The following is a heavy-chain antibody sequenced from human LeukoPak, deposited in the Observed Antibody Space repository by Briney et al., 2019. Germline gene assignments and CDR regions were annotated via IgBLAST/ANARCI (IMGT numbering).Heavy chain of an antibody. CDR3: AREGTDTPYYNWNDWFDP. CDR1: GFTFTSSA. Sequence: GASVKVSCKASGFTFTSSAVQWVRQARGQRLEWIGWIVVGSGNTNYAQKFQERVTITRDMSTSTAYMELSSLRSEDTAVYYCAREGTDTPYYNWNDWFDPWGQGTLVTVSS. CDR2: IVVGSGNT. V-gene: IGHV1-58*01. J-gene: IGHJ5*02. D-gene: IGHD1-1*01.